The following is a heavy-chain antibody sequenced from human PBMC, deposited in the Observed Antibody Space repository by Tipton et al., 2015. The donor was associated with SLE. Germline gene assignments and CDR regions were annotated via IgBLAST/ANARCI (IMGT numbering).Heavy chain of an antibody. V-gene: IGHV4-61*02. CDR2: MFAGGGT. CDR3: ARELDTFDI. J-gene: IGHJ3*02. Sequence: TLSLTCTVSGGSISSTNYYWNWIRQPAGKGLEWIGRMFAGGGTDYNPSLKSRVTISVDTSKNQFSLRLSSVTAADTAVYYCARELDTFDIWGQGTMATVSS. CDR1: GGSISSTNYY.